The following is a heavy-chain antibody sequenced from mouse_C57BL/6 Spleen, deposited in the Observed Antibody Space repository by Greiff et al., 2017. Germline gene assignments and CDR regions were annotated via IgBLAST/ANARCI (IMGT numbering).Heavy chain of an antibody. CDR1: GFTFSDAW. V-gene: IGHV6-6*01. Sequence: EVKLVESGGGLVQPGGSMKLSCAASGFTFSDAWMDWVRQSPEKGLEWVAEIRNKANNHATYYAESVKGRFTISRDDSKSSVYLQMSSLRAEDTGIYYCTSYSNYGGLYWYFDVWGTGTTVTVSS. CDR2: IRNKANNHAT. CDR3: TSYSNYGGLYWYFDV. D-gene: IGHD2-5*01. J-gene: IGHJ1*03.